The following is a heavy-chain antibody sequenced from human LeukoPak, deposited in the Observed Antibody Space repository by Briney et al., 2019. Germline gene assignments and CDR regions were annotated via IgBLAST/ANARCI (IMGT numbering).Heavy chain of an antibody. CDR3: ARDAGDIYGMDV. J-gene: IGHJ6*02. CDR2: IYASGST. CDR1: GGSISSYY. D-gene: IGHD1-14*01. V-gene: IGHV4-4*07. Sequence: SETLSLTCTVSGGSISSYYWSWIRQPAGKGLEWIGRIYASGSTKYNPSLKSRVTMSLDTSKNQFSLKLSSVTAADTAAYYCARDAGDIYGMDVWGQGTTVTVSS.